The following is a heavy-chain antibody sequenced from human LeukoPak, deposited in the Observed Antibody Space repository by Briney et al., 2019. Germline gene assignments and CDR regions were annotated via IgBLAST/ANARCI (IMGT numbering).Heavy chain of an antibody. V-gene: IGHV1-18*01. CDR3: ARGSVVAATPGPGSFDY. Sequence: AASVKVSCKASGYTFTSYGISRVRQAPGQGLEWMGWISAYNGNTNYAQKLQGRVTMTTDISTSTAYMELRSLRSDDTAVYYCARGSVVAATPGPGSFDYWGQGTLVTVSS. CDR2: ISAYNGNT. D-gene: IGHD2-15*01. J-gene: IGHJ4*02. CDR1: GYTFTSYG.